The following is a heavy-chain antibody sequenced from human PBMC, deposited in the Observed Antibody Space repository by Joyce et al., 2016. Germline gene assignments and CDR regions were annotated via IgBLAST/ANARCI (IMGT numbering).Heavy chain of an antibody. D-gene: IGHD6-19*01. Sequence: QVQLVESGGGVVQPGRSLRLSYAASGFTFGNYGMHWVRQAPGKGLEWVAIISYDGSSKYYADSVKGRFTISRDNSQNTLSLQMNSLRAEDTAVYYCAKDGTLYSSGWYGGYYFDYWGQGALVTVSS. CDR1: GFTFGNYG. V-gene: IGHV3-30*18. CDR2: ISYDGSSK. CDR3: AKDGTLYSSGWYGGYYFDY. J-gene: IGHJ4*02.